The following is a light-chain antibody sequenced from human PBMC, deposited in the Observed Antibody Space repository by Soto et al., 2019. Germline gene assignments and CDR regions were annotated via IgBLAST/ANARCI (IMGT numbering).Light chain of an antibody. V-gene: IGKV3-15*01. Sequence: VMSQSPATLSVSPGERATLSCRAIQSVNSNLAWYQQKPGQAPRLLIHDASTRATGIPARFSGSGSGTEFTLAIDSLQSEDFAIYYCQQYDDWPRTFGQGTKVDI. CDR1: QSVNSN. J-gene: IGKJ1*01. CDR3: QQYDDWPRT. CDR2: DAS.